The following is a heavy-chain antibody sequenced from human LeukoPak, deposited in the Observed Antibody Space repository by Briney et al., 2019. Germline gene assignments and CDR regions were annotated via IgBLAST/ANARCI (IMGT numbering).Heavy chain of an antibody. CDR3: ARGGLYGDWIFDS. CDR1: VFTFSDYY. V-gene: IGHV3-11*05. D-gene: IGHD4-17*01. CDR2: ISYSSSYT. Sequence: GGSLRLSCAPSVFTFSDYYMSWIRQAPGKGLEWVAYISYSSSYTHYADSVKGRFTISRDNAKKSLYLQMSSLRAEDTAVYYCARGGLYGDWIFDSWGQGTRVTVSS. J-gene: IGHJ4*02.